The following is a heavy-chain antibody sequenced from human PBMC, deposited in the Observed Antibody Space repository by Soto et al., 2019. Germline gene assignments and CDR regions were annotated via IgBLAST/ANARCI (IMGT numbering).Heavy chain of an antibody. CDR3: AKTGEFHFYSRSWQFDY. V-gene: IGHV3-23*01. J-gene: IGHJ4*02. CDR2: ISGSGGST. D-gene: IGHD6-13*01. Sequence: GGSLRLSCAASGFTFSSYAMSWVRQAPGKGLEWVSAISGSGGSTYYADSVKGRFTISRDNSKNTLYLQMNSLRAEDTAVYYCAKTGEFHFYSRSWQFDYWGQGNLVTVSS. CDR1: GFTFSSYA.